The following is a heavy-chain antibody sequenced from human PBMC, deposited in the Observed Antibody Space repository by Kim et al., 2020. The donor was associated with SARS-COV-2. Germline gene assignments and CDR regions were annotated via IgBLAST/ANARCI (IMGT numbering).Heavy chain of an antibody. J-gene: IGHJ1*01. V-gene: IGHV3-33*01. CDR2: IWYDGSNK. Sequence: GGSLRLSCAASGFTFSSYGMHWVRQAPGKGLEWVAVIWYDGSNKYYADSVKGRFTISRDNSKNTLYLQMNSLRAEDTAVYYCARGSGDYGAEYFQHWGQGTLVTVSS. D-gene: IGHD4-17*01. CDR1: GFTFSSYG. CDR3: ARGSGDYGAEYFQH.